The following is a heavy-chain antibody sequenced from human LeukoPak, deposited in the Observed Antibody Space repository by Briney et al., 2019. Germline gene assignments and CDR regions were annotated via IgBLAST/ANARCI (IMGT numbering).Heavy chain of an antibody. CDR2: IYYSGST. V-gene: IGHV4-59*01. J-gene: IGHJ3*02. CDR3: ARVEAYCGGDCYPNDAFDI. Sequence: SETLSLTCTVSGGSISSYYWSWIRQPPGKGLEWIGYIYYSGSTNYNPSLKSRVTISVDTSKHQFSLMLSSVTAADTAVYYCARVEAYCGGDCYPNDAFDIWGQGTMVTVSS. CDR1: GGSISSYY. D-gene: IGHD2-21*02.